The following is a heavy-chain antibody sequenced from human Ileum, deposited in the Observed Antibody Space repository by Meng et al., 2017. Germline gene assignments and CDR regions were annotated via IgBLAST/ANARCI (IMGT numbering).Heavy chain of an antibody. D-gene: IGHD6-6*01. Sequence: QVRCRCSGPRLRWLLGPLPLACTVSGGSVSSGSYYWSWIRQPPGKGLEWIGHIYYSGSTNYNPSLKSRVTISVDMSKNQFSLKLNSVTAADTAIYFCARSSTSPASYFFDYWGQGTLVTVSS. V-gene: IGHV4-61*01. CDR2: IYYSGST. CDR1: GGSVSSGSYY. J-gene: IGHJ4*02. CDR3: ARSSTSPASYFFDY.